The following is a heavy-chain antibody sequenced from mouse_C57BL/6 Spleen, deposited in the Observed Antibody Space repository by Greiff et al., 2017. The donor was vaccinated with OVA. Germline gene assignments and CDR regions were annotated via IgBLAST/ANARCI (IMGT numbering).Heavy chain of an antibody. V-gene: IGHV5-2*01. CDR3: ARQRLRQGAMDY. Sequence: DVMLVESGGGLVQPGESLKLSCESNEYEFPSHDMSWVRKTPEKRLELVAAINSDGGSTYYPDTMERRFIISRDNTKKTLYLQMSSLRSEDTALYYCARQRLRQGAMDYWGQGTSVTVSS. CDR2: INSDGGST. CDR1: EYEFPSHD. D-gene: IGHD2-4*01. J-gene: IGHJ4*01.